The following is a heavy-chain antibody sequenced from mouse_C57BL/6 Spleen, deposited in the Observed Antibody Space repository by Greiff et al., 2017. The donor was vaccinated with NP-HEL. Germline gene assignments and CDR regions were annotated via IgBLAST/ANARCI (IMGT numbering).Heavy chain of an antibody. Sequence: EVKLMESGGGLVKPGGSLKLSCAASGFTFSDYGMHWVHQAPEKGLEWVAYISSGSSTIYYADTVKGRFTISRDNAKNTLFLQRTSLRSEDTAMYYCASYAMDYWGQGTSVTVSS. CDR3: ASYAMDY. CDR1: GFTFSDYG. V-gene: IGHV5-17*01. J-gene: IGHJ4*01. CDR2: ISSGSSTI.